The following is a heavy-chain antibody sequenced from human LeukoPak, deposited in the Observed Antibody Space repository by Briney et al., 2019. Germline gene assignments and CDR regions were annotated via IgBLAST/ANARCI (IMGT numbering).Heavy chain of an antibody. V-gene: IGHV3-11*01. CDR1: GFTFSDYY. CDR3: ARPDYYDSSGYLNY. CDR2: ISSSGSTI. D-gene: IGHD3-22*01. J-gene: IGHJ4*02. Sequence: PGGSLRLSCAASGFTFSDYYMSWIRQAPGKGLEWVSYISSSGSTIYYADSVKGRFTISRDNAKNSLYLQMNSLRAKDTAVYYCARPDYYDSSGYLNYWGQGTLVTVSS.